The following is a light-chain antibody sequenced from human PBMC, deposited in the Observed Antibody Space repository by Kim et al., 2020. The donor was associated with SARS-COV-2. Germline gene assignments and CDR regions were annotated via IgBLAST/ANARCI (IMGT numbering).Light chain of an antibody. CDR2: QDS. CDR3: QAWDSSTAR. J-gene: IGLJ2*01. V-gene: IGLV3-1*01. CDR1: KLGDKY. Sequence: SYELTQTPSVSVSPGQTASITCSGDKLGDKYACWYQQKPGQSPVLVIYQDSKRPSGIPERFSGSNSGNTATLTISGTQAMDEADYYCQAWDSSTARFGGRTQLTVL.